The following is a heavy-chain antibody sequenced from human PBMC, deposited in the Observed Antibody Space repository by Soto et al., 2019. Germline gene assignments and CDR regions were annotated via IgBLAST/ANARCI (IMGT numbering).Heavy chain of an antibody. D-gene: IGHD6-19*01. CDR1: GDSITTDY. CDR3: ARYDSSAWEGHSGYYFDY. V-gene: IGHV4-59*01. Sequence: PSETLSLTCTASGDSITTDYRSWIRQPPGKGLEWIGYMSYSGSTRYNPSLQSRGTKSVDPSKNQFSLRLSSVTAADSAVYYCARYDSSAWEGHSGYYFDYWGQGTLVPVPS. CDR2: MSYSGST. J-gene: IGHJ4*02.